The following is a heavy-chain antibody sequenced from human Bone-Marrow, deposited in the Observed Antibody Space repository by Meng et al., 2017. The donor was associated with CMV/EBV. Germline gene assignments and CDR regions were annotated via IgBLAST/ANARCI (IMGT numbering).Heavy chain of an antibody. Sequence: NKAWMSWVRQAPGKGLEWVGRIKSNTDGGTTDYAAPVNGRFTISRDDSKNTLYLQMNSLKTEDTAVYYCSTVAIGYCSSSGCYGGDYWGQGTLVTVSS. CDR3: STVAIGYCSSSGCYGGDY. V-gene: IGHV3-15*01. CDR2: IKSNTDGGTT. D-gene: IGHD2-2*01. J-gene: IGHJ4*02. CDR1: NKAW.